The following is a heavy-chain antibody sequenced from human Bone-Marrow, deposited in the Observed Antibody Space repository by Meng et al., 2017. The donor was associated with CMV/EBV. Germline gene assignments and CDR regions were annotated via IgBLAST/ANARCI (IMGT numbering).Heavy chain of an antibody. CDR1: GFTFSSYW. J-gene: IGHJ5*02. CDR2: IKQDGSNK. D-gene: IGHD3-9*01. Sequence: GESLKISCAASGFTFSSYWMSWVRQAPGKGLEWVANIKQDGSNKYYADSVKGRFTISRDNSKNTLYLQMNSLRAEDTAVYYCAKDGREIRSSDPSPSSNWFDPWGQGPLVTFYS. CDR3: AKDGREIRSSDPSPSSNWFDP. V-gene: IGHV3-7*01.